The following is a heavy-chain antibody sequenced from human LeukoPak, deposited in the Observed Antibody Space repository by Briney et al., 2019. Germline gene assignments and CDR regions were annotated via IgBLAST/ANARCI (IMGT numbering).Heavy chain of an antibody. CDR2: ISGSGSTI. J-gene: IGHJ4*02. Sequence: GGSLRLSCAASGSTFSSHTTSWVRQAPGKGLEWVSYISGSGSTISYADSVKGRFTISRDNAKNSLYLQMNSLRAEDTAVYYCAREVYSSSWSYYFDYWGQGTLVTVSS. CDR1: GSTFSSHT. V-gene: IGHV3-48*04. CDR3: AREVYSSSWSYYFDY. D-gene: IGHD6-13*01.